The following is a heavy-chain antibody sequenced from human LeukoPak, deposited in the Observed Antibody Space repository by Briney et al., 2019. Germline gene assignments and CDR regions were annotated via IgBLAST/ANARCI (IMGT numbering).Heavy chain of an antibody. CDR1: GLTFKNYE. CDR3: AKDNPVLEY. CDR2: ISKDESNK. V-gene: IGHV3-30*18. J-gene: IGHJ4*02. Sequence: GGSLRLSCAASGLTFKNYEMNWVRQAPGKGLEWVSHISKDESNKYYADSVKGRFTISRDTSKNTLFLQMTSLRVEDTAIYYCAKDNPVLEYWGQGTLVTVSS.